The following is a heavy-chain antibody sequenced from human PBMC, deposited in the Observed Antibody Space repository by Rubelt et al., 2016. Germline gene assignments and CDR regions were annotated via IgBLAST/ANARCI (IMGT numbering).Heavy chain of an antibody. D-gene: IGHD7-27*01. CDR2: INWNGGST. CDR1: GFTFDDYG. V-gene: IGHV3-20*04. Sequence: VHLVESGGGVVQPGRSLRLSCAASGFTFDDYGMSWVRQAPGKGLEWVSGINWNGGSTGYADSVKGRFTISRDNAKNSLYLQMKSLRAEDTALYYCARDQSQLGPKDWYFDLWGRGTLVTVSS. CDR3: ARDQSQLGPKDWYFDL. J-gene: IGHJ2*01.